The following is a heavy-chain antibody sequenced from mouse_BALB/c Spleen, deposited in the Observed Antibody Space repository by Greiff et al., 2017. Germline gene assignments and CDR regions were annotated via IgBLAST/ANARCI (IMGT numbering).Heavy chain of an antibody. CDR1: GYSFTDYI. D-gene: IGHD1-1*01. J-gene: IGHJ4*01. CDR2: INPYYGST. CDR3: ARERNYYGSSNYAMDY. Sequence: EVQLQQTGPELVKPGASVKISCKASGYSFTDYIMLWVKQSHGKSLEWIGNINPYYGSTSYNLKFKGKATLTVDKSSSTAYMQLNSLTSEDSAVYYCARERNYYGSSNYAMDYWGQGTSVTVSS. V-gene: IGHV1-39*01.